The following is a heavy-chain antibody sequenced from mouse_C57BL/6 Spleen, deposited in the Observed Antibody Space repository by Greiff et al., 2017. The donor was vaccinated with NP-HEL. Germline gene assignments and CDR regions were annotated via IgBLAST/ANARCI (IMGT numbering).Heavy chain of an antibody. J-gene: IGHJ1*03. CDR1: GFTFSDYY. D-gene: IGHD1-1*01. Sequence: EVMLVESEGGLVQPGSSMKLSCTASGFTFSDYYMAWVRQVPEKGLEWVANINYDGSSTYYLDSLKSRFIISRDNAKNILYLQMSSLKSEDTATYYCARDQGSGSSYVRWYFDVWGTGTTVTVSS. CDR3: ARDQGSGSSYVRWYFDV. CDR2: INYDGSST. V-gene: IGHV5-16*01.